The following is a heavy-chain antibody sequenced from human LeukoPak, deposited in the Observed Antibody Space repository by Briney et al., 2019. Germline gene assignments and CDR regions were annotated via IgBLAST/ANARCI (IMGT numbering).Heavy chain of an antibody. CDR1: GGAFSGYY. V-gene: IGHV4-34*01. Sequence: SETLSITCAVYGGAFSGYYWSWIRQPPGKRLEWIGEINHSGSTNYNPSLKSRVTISVDTSKNQFSLKLSSVTAADTAVYYCARKDRNDMDYWGQGTLVTVSS. CDR3: ARKDRNDMDY. D-gene: IGHD1-1*01. J-gene: IGHJ4*02. CDR2: INHSGST.